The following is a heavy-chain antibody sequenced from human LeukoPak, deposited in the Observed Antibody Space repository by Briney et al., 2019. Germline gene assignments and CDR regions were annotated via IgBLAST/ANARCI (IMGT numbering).Heavy chain of an antibody. J-gene: IGHJ4*02. CDR2: ISSSSSTI. V-gene: IGHV3-48*04. CDR1: GFTFSSYS. Sequence: GGSLRLSCAASGFTFSSYSMNWVRQAPGKGLGWVSYISSSSSTIYYADSVKGRFSISRDNAKNSLYLQMNSLRAEDTAVYYCARDQQQLVRVFDYWGQGTLVTVSS. D-gene: IGHD6-13*01. CDR3: ARDQQQLVRVFDY.